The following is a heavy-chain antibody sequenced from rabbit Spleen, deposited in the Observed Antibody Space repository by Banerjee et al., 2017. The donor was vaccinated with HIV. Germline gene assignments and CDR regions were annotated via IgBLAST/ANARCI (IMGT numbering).Heavy chain of an antibody. Sequence: QELVESGGGLVQPGGSLKLSCKASRFDFSTYSMSWVRQAPGKGLEWIGYIVPIFGVTYYANWVNGRFTISSHNAQNMLYLQLNSLTAADTATYFCVREAGYGGYGDANLWGPGTLVTVS. CDR3: VREAGYGGYGDANL. CDR1: RFDFSTYS. J-gene: IGHJ4*01. CDR2: IVPIFGVT. D-gene: IGHD6-1*01. V-gene: IGHV1S7*01.